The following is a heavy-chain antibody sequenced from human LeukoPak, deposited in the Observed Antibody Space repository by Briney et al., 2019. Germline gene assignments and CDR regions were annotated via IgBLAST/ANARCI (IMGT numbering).Heavy chain of an antibody. V-gene: IGHV3-48*03. D-gene: IGHD1-26*01. CDR2: ISSSSSTI. J-gene: IGHJ3*02. CDR3: ARVGGSYVRAFDI. Sequence: GGSLRLSCAASGFTFSSYEMNWVRQAPGKGLEWVSYISSSSSTIYYADSVKGRFTISRDNAKNSLSLQMNSLRAEDTAVYYCARVGGSYVRAFDIWGQGTMVTVSS. CDR1: GFTFSSYE.